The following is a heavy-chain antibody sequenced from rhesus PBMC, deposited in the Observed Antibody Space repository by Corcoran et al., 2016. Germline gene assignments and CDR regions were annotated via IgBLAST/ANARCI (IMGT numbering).Heavy chain of an antibody. Sequence: QVQLQESGTGLVKPSETLSLTCAVSGGSISDDYYWSWIRQPPGKGLEWIGYICGSGGGTNDKPSLKNRVTMSIDTSKNQFSLKLSSVTAADTAVYYWARVIWLGLESWGQGVVVTVSS. CDR3: ARVIWLGLES. J-gene: IGHJ6*01. CDR2: ICGSGGGT. CDR1: GGSISDDYY. V-gene: IGHV4-106*01. D-gene: IGHD2-21*01.